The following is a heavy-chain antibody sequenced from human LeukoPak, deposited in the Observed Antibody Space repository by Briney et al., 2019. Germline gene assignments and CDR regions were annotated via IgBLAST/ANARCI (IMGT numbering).Heavy chain of an antibody. CDR1: GFTFSSYG. J-gene: IGHJ6*03. CDR3: AKKWELPPFGLYYYYMDV. Sequence: GGSLRLSCAASGFTFSSYGMHWVRQAPGKGLEWVAFIRYDGSNKYYADSVKGRFTISRDNSKNTLYLQMNSLRAEDTAVYYCAKKWELPPFGLYYYYMDVWGKGTTVTVSS. D-gene: IGHD1-26*01. V-gene: IGHV3-30*02. CDR2: IRYDGSNK.